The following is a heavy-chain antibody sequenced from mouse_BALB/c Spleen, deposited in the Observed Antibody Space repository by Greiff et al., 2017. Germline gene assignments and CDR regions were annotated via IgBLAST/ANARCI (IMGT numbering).Heavy chain of an antibody. CDR2: IEPANGNT. V-gene: IGHV14-3*02. CDR1: GFNIKDTY. Sequence: EVKLQESGAELVKPGASVKLSCTASGFNIKDTYMHWVKQRPEQGLEWIGRIEPANGNTKYDPKFQDKATITADTSSNTAYLQLSSLTSEDTAVYYCVYYDYDGPGFAYRGQGTLVTVSA. D-gene: IGHD2-4*01. J-gene: IGHJ3*01. CDR3: VYYDYDGPGFAY.